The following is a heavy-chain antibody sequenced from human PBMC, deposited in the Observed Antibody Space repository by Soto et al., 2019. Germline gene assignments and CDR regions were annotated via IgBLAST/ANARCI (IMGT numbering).Heavy chain of an antibody. J-gene: IGHJ5*02. CDR3: AKVIWSGHLTSDL. V-gene: IGHV3-48*02. CDR1: GFTFSSNS. D-gene: IGHD3-3*01. CDR2: ISSSSSTI. Sequence: EVQVVESGGGLVQPGGSLRLSCAASGFTFSSNSMNWVRQAPGKGMERISYISSSSSTIYADSVKGRFTISRDNAKNSLYMQMNSGRDEDSAVYYCAKVIWSGHLTSDLWGQGALVTVSS.